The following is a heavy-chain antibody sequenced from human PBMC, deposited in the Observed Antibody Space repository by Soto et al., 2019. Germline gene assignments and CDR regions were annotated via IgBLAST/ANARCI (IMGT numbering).Heavy chain of an antibody. CDR1: GFTFSSYG. V-gene: IGHV3-30*18. CDR2: ISYDGSNK. J-gene: IGHJ5*02. Sequence: GGSLRLACAASGFTFSSYGMHWVRQAPGKGLEWVAVISYDGSNKYYADSVKGRFTISRDNSKNTLYLQMNSLRAEDTAVYYCAKGAGYSSSWGQGTLVTVSS. D-gene: IGHD6-13*01. CDR3: AKGAGYSSS.